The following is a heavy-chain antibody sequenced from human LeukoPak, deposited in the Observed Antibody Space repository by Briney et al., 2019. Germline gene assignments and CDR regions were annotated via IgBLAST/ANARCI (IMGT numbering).Heavy chain of an antibody. CDR2: IYTSGST. CDR3: ARDHRITMIVGD. Sequence: PSQTLSLTCTVSVGSISSGSYYWSWIRQPAGKGLEWIGRIYTSGSTNYNPSLKSRVTISVDTSKNQFSLKLSSVTAADTAVYYCARDHRITMIVGDWGQGTLVTVSS. D-gene: IGHD3-22*01. CDR1: VGSISSGSYY. J-gene: IGHJ4*02. V-gene: IGHV4-61*02.